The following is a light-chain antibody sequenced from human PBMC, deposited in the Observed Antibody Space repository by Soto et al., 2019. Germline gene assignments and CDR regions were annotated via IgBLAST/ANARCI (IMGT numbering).Light chain of an antibody. J-gene: IGLJ1*01. CDR3: QSYYSDNYV. V-gene: IGLV6-57*04. Sequence: NFMLTQPHSVSESPGKTVTISCTRSSGNIASSYVQWYQQRPGSPPTTVIFEDDQRPSGVPHRFSGSIDRSSNSASLTISELRTEDEADYYCQSYYSDNYVFGPGTKVTVL. CDR1: SGNIASSY. CDR2: EDD.